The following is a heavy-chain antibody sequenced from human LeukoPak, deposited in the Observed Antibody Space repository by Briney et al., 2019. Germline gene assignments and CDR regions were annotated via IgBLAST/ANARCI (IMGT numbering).Heavy chain of an antibody. J-gene: IGHJ6*02. CDR1: GYTFTSYY. Sequence: ASVKVSCKASGYTFTSYYMHWVRQAPGQGLEWMGIINPSGGSTSYAQKFQGRVTMTRDTSTSTVYMELSSLRSEDTAVYYCARSGRDGYKIGDYGMDVWGQGTTVTVSS. CDR3: ARSGRDGYKIGDYGMDV. D-gene: IGHD5-24*01. V-gene: IGHV1-46*01. CDR2: INPSGGST.